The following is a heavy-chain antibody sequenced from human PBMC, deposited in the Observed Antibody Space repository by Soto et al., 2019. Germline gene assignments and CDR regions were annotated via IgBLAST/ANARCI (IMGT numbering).Heavy chain of an antibody. D-gene: IGHD6-25*01. V-gene: IGHV4-59*01. CDR1: GGSISSYY. CDR2: IYYSGST. J-gene: IGHJ6*02. Sequence: SETLSLTCTVSGGSISSYYWSWIRQPPGKGLEWIGYIYYSGSTNYNPSLKSRVTISVDTSKNQFSLKLSSVTAADTAVYYCATDVQRLSQYGMDVWGQGTTVTVCS. CDR3: ATDVQRLSQYGMDV.